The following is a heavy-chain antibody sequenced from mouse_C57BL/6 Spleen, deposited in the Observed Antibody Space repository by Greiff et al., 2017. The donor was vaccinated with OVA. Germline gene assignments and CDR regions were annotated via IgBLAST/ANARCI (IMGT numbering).Heavy chain of an antibody. CDR3: ARGYGSSYGFAY. J-gene: IGHJ3*01. CDR1: GYTFTDYN. Sequence: VQLKESGPELVKPGASVKIPCKASGYTFTDYNMDWVKQSHGKSLEWIGDINPNNGGTIYNQKFKGKATLTVDKSSSTAYMELRSLTSEDTAVYYCARGYGSSYGFAYWGQGTLVTVSA. V-gene: IGHV1-18*01. D-gene: IGHD1-1*01. CDR2: INPNNGGT.